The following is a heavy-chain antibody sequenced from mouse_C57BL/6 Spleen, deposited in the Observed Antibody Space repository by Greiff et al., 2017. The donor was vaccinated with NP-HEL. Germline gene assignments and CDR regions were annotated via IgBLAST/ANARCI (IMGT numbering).Heavy chain of an antibody. CDR1: GYAFSSYW. CDR3: ARSYDATAGAMDY. J-gene: IGHJ4*01. D-gene: IGHD2-3*01. Sequence: VQLQQSGAELVKPGASVKISCKASGYAFSSYWMNWVKQRPGKGLEWIGQIYPGDGDTNYNGKFKGKATLTADKSSSTAYMQLSSLTSEDAAVYFCARSYDATAGAMDYWGQGTSVTVSS. V-gene: IGHV1-80*01. CDR2: IYPGDGDT.